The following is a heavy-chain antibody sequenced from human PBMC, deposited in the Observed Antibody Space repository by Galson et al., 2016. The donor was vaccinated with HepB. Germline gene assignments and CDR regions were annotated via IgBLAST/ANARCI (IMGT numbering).Heavy chain of an antibody. CDR2: IIPMFGTA. D-gene: IGHD2-15*01. V-gene: IGHV1-69*13. Sequence: SVKVSCKASGGTFSSHAISWVRQAPGQGLEWMGGIIPMFGTAIYAQNFQGRVTITADESTSTAYMELSRLRFEDTAMYYCALQKAGLLPSFDSGGQGTLVTVSS. CDR1: GGTFSSHA. CDR3: ALQKAGLLPSFDS. J-gene: IGHJ4*02.